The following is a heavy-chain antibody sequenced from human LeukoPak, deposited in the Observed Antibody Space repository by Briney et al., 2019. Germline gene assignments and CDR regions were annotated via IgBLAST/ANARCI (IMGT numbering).Heavy chain of an antibody. Sequence: GGSLRLSCAASGFTFAIHAMTWVRQAPGKGLEWVSGISGDGASTHYAESVKGQFTISRDNSQNTLFLQMNSLRVEDTAMYYCAKDNSPGWFGPWGQGTLVTVSS. CDR3: AKDNSPGWFGP. CDR1: GFTFAIHA. CDR2: ISGDGAST. D-gene: IGHD5-18*01. V-gene: IGHV3-23*01. J-gene: IGHJ5*02.